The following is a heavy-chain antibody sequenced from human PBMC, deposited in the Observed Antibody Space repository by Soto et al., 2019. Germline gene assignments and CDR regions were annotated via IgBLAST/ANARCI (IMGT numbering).Heavy chain of an antibody. J-gene: IGHJ5*02. D-gene: IGHD2-2*02. CDR3: VRSWGVYCSSTRCYSPWLDP. Sequence: EVQLVESGGGLVQPGGCLRLSCVASGFTFSSHEINWVRQAPGKGLEWVSYISSSGSPIDYADSVRGRFTISRDNAKNSVILQMNSLRVEDTAVYYCVRSWGVYCSSTRCYSPWLDPWGHGTLVTVSS. V-gene: IGHV3-48*03. CDR1: GFTFSSHE. CDR2: ISSSGSPI.